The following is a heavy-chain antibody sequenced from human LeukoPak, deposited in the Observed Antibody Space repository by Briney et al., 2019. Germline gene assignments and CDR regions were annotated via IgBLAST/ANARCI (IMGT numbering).Heavy chain of an antibody. CDR3: AKDHCSSTSCYETPPPHFDY. D-gene: IGHD2-2*01. V-gene: IGHV3-23*01. J-gene: IGHJ4*02. Sequence: PGGSVRLSCAASGFTFSSYSMSWVRQAPGKGLEWVSAISGSGGSTYYADSVKGRFTISRDNSKNTLYLQMTSLRAEDTAVYYCAKDHCSSTSCYETPPPHFDYWGQGTLVTVSS. CDR2: ISGSGGST. CDR1: GFTFSSYS.